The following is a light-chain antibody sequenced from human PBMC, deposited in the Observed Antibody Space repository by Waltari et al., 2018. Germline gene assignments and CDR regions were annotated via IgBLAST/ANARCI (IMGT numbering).Light chain of an antibody. CDR3: CSYAGRYTFV. CDR2: EVS. V-gene: IGLV2-11*01. J-gene: IGLJ1*01. Sequence: QSALTQPRSVSGSPGQSVTISCTATISDVGGYNYVSWYQQHPGQAPKLLIYEVSKRPAGVPDRLSGSKSRNTASLTISGLQAEDEADYYCCSYAGRYTFVFGTGTKVTVL. CDR1: ISDVGGYNY.